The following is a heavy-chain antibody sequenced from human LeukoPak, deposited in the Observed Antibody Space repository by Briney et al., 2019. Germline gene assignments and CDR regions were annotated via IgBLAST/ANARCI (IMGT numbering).Heavy chain of an antibody. J-gene: IGHJ4*02. V-gene: IGHV3-7*01. Sequence: PGGSLRLSCAASGFTFSDYFMSWVRQAPGKGPEWVANIKQDGSEKQYLDAVKGRFTISRDNAKNLLYLEMHSLRVEDTAVYYCASSLGGRVDNSPFRPFDCWGQGKLVTVSS. CDR3: ASSLGGRVDNSPFRPFDC. D-gene: IGHD2/OR15-2a*01. CDR1: GFTFSDYF. CDR2: IKQDGSEK.